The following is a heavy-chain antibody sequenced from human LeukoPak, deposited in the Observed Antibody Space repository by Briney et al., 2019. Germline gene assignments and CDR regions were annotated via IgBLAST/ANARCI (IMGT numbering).Heavy chain of an antibody. D-gene: IGHD2-2*01. CDR3: ARERRGVVSPRAYYFDY. V-gene: IGHV3-11*01. Sequence: GGSLRLSCAASGFTFSDYYMSWIRQAPGKGLEWVSYISSSGSTINYADSAKGRFTISRDNAKNSLYLQMNSLRAEDTAVYYCARERRGVVSPRAYYFDYWGQGTLVTVSS. CDR2: ISSSGSTI. CDR1: GFTFSDYY. J-gene: IGHJ4*02.